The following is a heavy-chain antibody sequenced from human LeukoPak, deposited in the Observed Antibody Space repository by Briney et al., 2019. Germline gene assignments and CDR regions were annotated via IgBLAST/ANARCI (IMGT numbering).Heavy chain of an antibody. CDR3: ARYRLADLNYYYYYMDV. CDR2: IKEDGSEK. V-gene: IGHV3-7*01. CDR1: GFTFSSSW. Sequence: GGSLRLSCAAAGFTFSSSWVGSVRQAPGKGLEWVANIKEDGSEKYYVDSVEGRFTIYRDNAKNSLYLQMNGLRAEDTAVYYCARYRLADLNYYYYYMDVWGKGTTVTVSS. J-gene: IGHJ6*03.